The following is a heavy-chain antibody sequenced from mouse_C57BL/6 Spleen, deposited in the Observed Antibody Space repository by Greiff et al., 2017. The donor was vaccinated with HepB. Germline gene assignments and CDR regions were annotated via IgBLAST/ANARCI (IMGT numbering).Heavy chain of an antibody. CDR2: ISSGSSTI. CDR1: GFTFSDYG. D-gene: IGHD1-1*01. V-gene: IGHV5-17*01. J-gene: IGHJ4*01. Sequence: DVQLVESGGGLVKPGGSLKLSCAASGFTFSDYGMHWVRQAPEKGLEWVAYISSGSSTIYYADTVKGRFTISRDNAKNTLFLQMTSLRSEDTAMYYCAREDYYGSSYYAMDYWGQGTSVTVSS. CDR3: AREDYYGSSYYAMDY.